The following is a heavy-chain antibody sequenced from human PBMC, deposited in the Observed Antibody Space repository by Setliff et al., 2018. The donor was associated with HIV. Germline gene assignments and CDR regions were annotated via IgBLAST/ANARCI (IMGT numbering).Heavy chain of an antibody. CDR2: IIPILGVA. CDR3: VRGVQSPPHYSYYYMDV. Sequence: VQVSCKASSSTFNSHTINWVRQAPGQGLDWMGRIIPILGVANYAQRFQGKVTITADKSTSTAYMELTSLRFDDTAMYYCVRGVQSPPHYSYYYMDVWGEGTMVTV. V-gene: IGHV1-69*02. J-gene: IGHJ6*03. D-gene: IGHD3-3*01. CDR1: SSTFNSHT.